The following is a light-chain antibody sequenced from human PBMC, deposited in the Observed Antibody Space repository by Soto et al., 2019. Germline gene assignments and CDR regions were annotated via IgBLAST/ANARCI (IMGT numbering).Light chain of an antibody. Sequence: QSVLTQPASVSGAPGQSITISCTGTSIDIGRYNYVSWYQHHPGKAPKLIIYEVIDRPSGVSNRFSGSKSGNTASLTISGLQTEDEADYYCSSHTTSSTLFYVFGTGTKVTVL. CDR1: SIDIGRYNY. J-gene: IGLJ1*01. V-gene: IGLV2-14*01. CDR3: SSHTTSSTLFYV. CDR2: EVI.